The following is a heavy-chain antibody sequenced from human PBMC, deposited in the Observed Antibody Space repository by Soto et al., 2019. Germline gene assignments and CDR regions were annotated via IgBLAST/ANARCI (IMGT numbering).Heavy chain of an antibody. V-gene: IGHV4-39*01. J-gene: IGHJ3*02. CDR1: GGSISSSSYY. CDR2: IYYSGST. CDR3: ARHWVVVVAVTSYDAFDI. D-gene: IGHD2-15*01. Sequence: PSETLSLTCTVSGGSISSSSYYWGWIRQPPGKGMEWIGSIYYSGSTYYNPSLKSRVTISVDTSKNHFSLKLSFLTAADTVVYFCARHWVVVVAVTSYDAFDIWGQGKRVTVSS.